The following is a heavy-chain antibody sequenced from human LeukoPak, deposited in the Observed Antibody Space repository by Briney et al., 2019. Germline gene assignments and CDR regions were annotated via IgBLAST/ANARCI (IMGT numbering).Heavy chain of an antibody. CDR2: IYYSGCT. J-gene: IGHJ6*03. D-gene: IGHD6-25*01. CDR3: ARGGRYYYYYYMDI. V-gene: IGHV4-59*01. Sequence: PSQPLSLTCTVSGHSLSSYYWRWMRQPAGKGPKWIGYIYYSGCTNYHPSLKSRVTISVDTSNNQFSLKLSSVTAADTAVYYCARGGRYYYYYYMDIWGKGTTVTVSS. CDR1: GHSLSSYY.